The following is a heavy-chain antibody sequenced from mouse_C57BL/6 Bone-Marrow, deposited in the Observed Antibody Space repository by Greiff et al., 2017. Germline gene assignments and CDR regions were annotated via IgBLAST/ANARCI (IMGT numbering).Heavy chain of an antibody. V-gene: IGHV1-81*01. J-gene: IGHJ3*01. CDR1: GYTFTSYG. CDR3: ARERQLRLLAY. Sequence: QVQLQQSGAELARPGASVKLSCKASGYTFTSYGISWVKQRTGQGLEWIGEIYPRSGNTYYNEKFKGKATLTADKSSSTAYMELRSLTSEDSAVYFCARERQLRLLAYWGQGTLVTVSA. D-gene: IGHD3-2*02. CDR2: IYPRSGNT.